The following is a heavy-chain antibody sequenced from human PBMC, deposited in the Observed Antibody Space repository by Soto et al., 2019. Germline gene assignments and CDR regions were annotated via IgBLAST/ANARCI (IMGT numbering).Heavy chain of an antibody. CDR2: IYHTGTT. J-gene: IGHJ3*02. Sequence: QVQLQESGSGLVKPSETLSLTCAVSGDSISSGGHSWSWIRQPPGKGLEWIGHIYHTGTTYKNPSLKIRVSISLDMSKNQFSLKLTFVTAADTAVYVCARGSRLDAYDIWGQGTLVTVSS. CDR3: ARGSRLDAYDI. V-gene: IGHV4-30-2*01. D-gene: IGHD2-15*01. CDR1: GDSISSGGHS.